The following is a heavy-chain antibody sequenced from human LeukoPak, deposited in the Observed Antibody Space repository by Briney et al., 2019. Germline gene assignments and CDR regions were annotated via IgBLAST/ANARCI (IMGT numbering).Heavy chain of an antibody. J-gene: IGHJ5*02. CDR3: ARGTGRAAASSTS. V-gene: IGHV3-33*01. CDR2: IWYDGSNK. D-gene: IGHD6-13*01. Sequence: GGSLRLSCAASGFTFSSYGMHWVRQAPGKGLEWVAVIWYDGSNKYYADSVKGRFTISRDNSKNTLYLQMNSLRAEDTAVYYCARGTGRAAASSTSWGQGTLVTVSS. CDR1: GFTFSSYG.